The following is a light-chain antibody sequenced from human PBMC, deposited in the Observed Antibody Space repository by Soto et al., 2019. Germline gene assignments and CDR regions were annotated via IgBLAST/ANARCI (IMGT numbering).Light chain of an antibody. J-gene: IGKJ2*01. CDR1: QSVLYSSNNNNY. V-gene: IGKV4-1*01. CDR2: WAS. Sequence: DIVMTQSPDSLAVSLGERATINCKSSQSVLYSSNNNNYLAWYQQKPGQPPKLLIYWASIRESGVPDRFSGSGSGTDFTLTSSSLHVSDVAVYYCQQYYTTPYTFGQGTKLEIK. CDR3: QQYYTTPYT.